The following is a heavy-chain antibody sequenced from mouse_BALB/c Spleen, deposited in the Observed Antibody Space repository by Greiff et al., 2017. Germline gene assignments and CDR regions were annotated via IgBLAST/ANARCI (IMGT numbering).Heavy chain of an antibody. CDR3: ARGYGNLGYYAMDY. D-gene: IGHD2-1*01. CDR2: ISDGGSYT. Sequence: EVHLVESGGGLVKPGGSLKLSCAASGFTFSDYYMYWVRQTPEKRLEWVATISDGGSYTYYPDSVKGRFTISRDNAKNNLYLQMSSLKSEDTAMYYCARGYGNLGYYAMDYWGQGTSVTVSS. J-gene: IGHJ4*01. V-gene: IGHV5-4*02. CDR1: GFTFSDYY.